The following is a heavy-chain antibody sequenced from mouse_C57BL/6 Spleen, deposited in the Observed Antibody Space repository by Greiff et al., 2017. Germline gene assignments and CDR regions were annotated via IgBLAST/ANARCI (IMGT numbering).Heavy chain of an antibody. J-gene: IGHJ3*01. Sequence: VQLQQSGAELVKPGASVKMSCKASGYTFTSYWITWVKQRPGQGLEWIGDIYPGSGSTNYNEKFKSKATLTVDTSSSTAYMQLSSLTSEDSAVYYCARPITTVVGPFAYWGQGTLVTVSA. CDR1: GYTFTSYW. CDR3: ARPITTVVGPFAY. CDR2: IYPGSGST. V-gene: IGHV1-55*01. D-gene: IGHD1-1*01.